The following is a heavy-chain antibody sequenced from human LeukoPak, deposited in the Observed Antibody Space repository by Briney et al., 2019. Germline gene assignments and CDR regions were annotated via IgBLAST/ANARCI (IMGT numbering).Heavy chain of an antibody. J-gene: IGHJ4*02. CDR1: GFTFSSYW. CDR2: IKPYGSSA. Sequence: PGGSLRLSCAASGFTFSSYWMHWVRQAPGKGLLWFSRIKPYGSSAIYADSVKGRFTISRATAKNTLYLQMNSLRAEDTAVYYCARVNVCPRCHFDYWGQGTLVTIS. D-gene: IGHD3-16*01. V-gene: IGHV3-74*01. CDR3: ARVNVCPRCHFDY.